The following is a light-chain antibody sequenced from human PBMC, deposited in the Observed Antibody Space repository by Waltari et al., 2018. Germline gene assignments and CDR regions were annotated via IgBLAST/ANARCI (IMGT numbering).Light chain of an antibody. V-gene: IGKV3-20*01. CDR2: GAS. CDR3: QHYVRLPVT. CDR1: QTIRGY. J-gene: IGKJ1*01. Sequence: EIVLTQSPGTLSLSPGERATISCRASQTIRGYLAWYQQKPGQAPRLLIYGASSRAAGIPDRFSGSGSGTDFSLTISRLEPEDFAVYYCQHYVRLPVTFGRGTKVEIK.